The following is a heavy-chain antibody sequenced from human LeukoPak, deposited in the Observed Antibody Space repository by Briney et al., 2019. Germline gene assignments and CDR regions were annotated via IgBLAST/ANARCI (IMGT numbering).Heavy chain of an antibody. Sequence: ASVKVSCKASGYTFTGYYMHWVRQAPGQGLEWMGWFNPNSGGTNYAQKFQGRVTMTRDTSISTAYMELSRLRSDDTAVYYCALTGRPVLRYFEGFDPWGQGTLVTFSS. J-gene: IGHJ5*02. V-gene: IGHV1-2*02. D-gene: IGHD3-9*01. CDR1: GYTFTGYY. CDR2: FNPNSGGT. CDR3: ALTGRPVLRYFEGFDP.